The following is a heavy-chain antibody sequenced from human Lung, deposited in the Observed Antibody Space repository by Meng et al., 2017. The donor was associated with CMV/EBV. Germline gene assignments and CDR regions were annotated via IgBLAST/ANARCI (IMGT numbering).Heavy chain of an antibody. Sequence: GESLKISCVVSGFTFKSHAMHWVRQAPGKGPEWVAIVSSVGSGKYYADSVKGRFTVSRDNSRSTLYLHMNSLKTEDTAVYYCARDESDTAMVTDLYYYYGMDVWGQGTTVTVSS. J-gene: IGHJ6*02. D-gene: IGHD5-18*01. CDR1: GFTFKSHA. V-gene: IGHV3-30*04. CDR2: VSSVGSGK. CDR3: ARDESDTAMVTDLYYYYGMDV.